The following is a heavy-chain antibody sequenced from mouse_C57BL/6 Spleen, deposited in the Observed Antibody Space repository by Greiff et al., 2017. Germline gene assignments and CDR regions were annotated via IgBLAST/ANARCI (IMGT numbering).Heavy chain of an antibody. J-gene: IGHJ3*01. CDR3: ARGDAYYSDRFAY. V-gene: IGHV1-55*01. CDR2: IYPGSGST. Sequence: VQLQQPGAELVKPGASVKMSCKASGYTFTSYWITWVKQRPGQGLEWIGDIYPGSGSTNYNEKFKGKATLTVDTSSSTAYMQLSSLTSEDSAVYYCARGDAYYSDRFAYWGQGTLVTVSA. CDR1: GYTFTSYW. D-gene: IGHD2-12*01.